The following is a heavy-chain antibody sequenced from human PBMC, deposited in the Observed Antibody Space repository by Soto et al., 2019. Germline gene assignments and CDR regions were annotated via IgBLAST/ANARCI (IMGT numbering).Heavy chain of an antibody. V-gene: IGHV4-59*01. CDR1: GGSISSYY. CDR2: IYYSGST. D-gene: IGHD3-3*01. CDR3: ARVKRITIFGVALDAFDI. Sequence: SETLSLTCTVSGGSISSYYWSWIRQPPGKGLEWIGYIYYSGSTNYNPSLKSRVTISVDTSKNQFSLKLSSVTAADTAVYYCARVKRITIFGVALDAFDIWGQGTMVTVSS. J-gene: IGHJ3*02.